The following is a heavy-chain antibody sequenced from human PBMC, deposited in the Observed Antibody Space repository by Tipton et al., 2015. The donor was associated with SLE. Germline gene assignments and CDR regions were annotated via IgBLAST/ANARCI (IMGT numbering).Heavy chain of an antibody. Sequence: TLSLTCAVSGYSISSGYYWGWIRPPPGKGLEWIGSIYHSGSTYYNPSLKSRVTISVDTSKNQFSLKLSSVTAADTAVYYCARVRDYYDSSGPSNWFDPWGQGTLVTVSS. D-gene: IGHD3-22*01. J-gene: IGHJ5*02. V-gene: IGHV4-38-2*01. CDR1: GYSISSGYY. CDR3: ARVRDYYDSSGPSNWFDP. CDR2: IYHSGST.